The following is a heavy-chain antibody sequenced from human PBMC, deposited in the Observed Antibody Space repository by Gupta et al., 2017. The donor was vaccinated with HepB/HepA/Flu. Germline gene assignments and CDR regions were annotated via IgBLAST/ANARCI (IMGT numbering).Heavy chain of an antibody. J-gene: IGHJ5*02. CDR2: VFPDGGRT. CDR1: GYIFTDYY. V-gene: IGHV1-2*02. Sequence: QVQLVQSAAEMKKPGASVKVSCKASGYIFTDYYIHWVRQAPAQGLEWLGWVFPDGGRTNYAQKFQGRVTMTRDMSIKTAYMELSSLTSDDTAIYWCGTIEGGFGTTWGQGTLVTVSS. CDR3: GTIEGGFGTT. D-gene: IGHD1-1*01.